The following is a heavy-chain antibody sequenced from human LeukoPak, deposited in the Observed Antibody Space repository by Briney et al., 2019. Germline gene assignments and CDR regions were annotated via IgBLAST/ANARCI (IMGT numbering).Heavy chain of an antibody. J-gene: IGHJ4*02. CDR3: ARVITAPPDSSGYYHDY. V-gene: IGHV3-66*01. Sequence: PGGSLRLSCAASGFTVSSNYMSWVRQAPGKGLEWVSVIYSGGSTYYADSVKGRFTISRDNSKNTLYLQMNSLRAEDTAVYYCARVITAPPDSSGYYHDYWGQGTLVTVSS. D-gene: IGHD3-22*01. CDR1: GFTVSSNY. CDR2: IYSGGST.